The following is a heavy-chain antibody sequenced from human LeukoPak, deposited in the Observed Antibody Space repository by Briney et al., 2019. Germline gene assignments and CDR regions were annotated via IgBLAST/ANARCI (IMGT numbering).Heavy chain of an antibody. V-gene: IGHV3-23*01. CDR1: GFTFSSYA. CDR2: ISGSGGST. CDR3: AKWFGELSGYFDY. D-gene: IGHD3-10*01. J-gene: IGHJ4*02. Sequence: GGSLRLSCAATGFTFSSYAMSLVRQARGKGMEWVSAISGSGGSTYYADSVKGRFTISRDNSKNTLYLQMNSLRAEDTAVYYCAKWFGELSGYFDYWGQGTLVTVSS.